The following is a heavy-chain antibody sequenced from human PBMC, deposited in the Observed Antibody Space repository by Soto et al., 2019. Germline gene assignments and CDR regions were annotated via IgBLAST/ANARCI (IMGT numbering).Heavy chain of an antibody. CDR1: GGTFSSYA. D-gene: IGHD2-2*01. CDR3: ARDRYCSSTSCSGGWPEYFQH. V-gene: IGHV1-69*13. CDR2: IIPIFGTA. J-gene: IGHJ1*01. Sequence: SVKVSSKASGGTFSSYAISWVRQAPGQGLEWMGGIIPIFGTANYAQKFQGRVTITADESTSTAYMELSSLRSEDTAVYYCARDRYCSSTSCSGGWPEYFQHWGQGTLVNVSS.